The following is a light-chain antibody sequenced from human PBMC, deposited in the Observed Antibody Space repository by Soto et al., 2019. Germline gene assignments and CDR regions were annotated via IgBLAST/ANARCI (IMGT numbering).Light chain of an antibody. CDR2: AAS. V-gene: IGKV1D-16*01. Sequence: DIQMTQSPSSLSASVGDRVIITCRASQDIRNLLAWYQQKPGKAPKSLIYAASSLQNGVPSRFTGSGSGTEFTLTIYNLQAEDLATYYCQQYSNYPTFGGGTKVEIK. CDR1: QDIRNL. J-gene: IGKJ4*01. CDR3: QQYSNYPT.